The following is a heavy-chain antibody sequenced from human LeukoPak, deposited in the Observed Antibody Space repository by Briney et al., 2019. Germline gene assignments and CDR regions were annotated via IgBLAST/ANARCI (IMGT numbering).Heavy chain of an antibody. D-gene: IGHD3-22*01. CDR1: GGSISSYY. J-gene: IGHJ4*02. CDR2: IYYSGST. Sequence: SETLSLTCTVSGGSISSYYWSWIRQPPGKGLEWIGYIYYSGSTYYNPSLKSRVTISVDTSKNQFSLKLSSVTAADTAVYYCARTEISYYYDSSGYYYVGFRGFDYWGQGTLVTVSS. CDR3: ARTEISYYYDSSGYYYVGFRGFDY. V-gene: IGHV4-59*12.